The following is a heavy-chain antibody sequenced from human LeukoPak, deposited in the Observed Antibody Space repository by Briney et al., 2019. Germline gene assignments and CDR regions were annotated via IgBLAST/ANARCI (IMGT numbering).Heavy chain of an antibody. CDR3: ARDTGGRGWFDP. J-gene: IGHJ5*02. CDR2: ISSRGSRI. V-gene: IGHV3-48*03. D-gene: IGHD2-8*02. CDR1: GFTFNEFE. Sequence: GGSLRLSCAASGFTFNEFEMNWVRQAPGKGLEWISYISSRGSRIYYAESVEGRFTISKDDAKNTLYLQMNNLRAEDTAVYYCARDTGGRGWFDPWGQGTLVTVSS.